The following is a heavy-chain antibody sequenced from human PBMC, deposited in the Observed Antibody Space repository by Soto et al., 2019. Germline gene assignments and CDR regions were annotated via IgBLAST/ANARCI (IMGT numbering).Heavy chain of an antibody. CDR1: GGSTSSGDYY. D-gene: IGHD2-15*01. Sequence: SETLSLTCTVSGGSTSSGDYYWSWIRQPPGKGLEWIGYIYYSGSTYYNPSLKSRVTISVDTSKNQFSLKLSSVTAADTAVYYCARNQNGGGSCCGMDVWGQGTTVTVSS. J-gene: IGHJ6*02. V-gene: IGHV4-30-4*01. CDR3: ARNQNGGGSCCGMDV. CDR2: IYYSGST.